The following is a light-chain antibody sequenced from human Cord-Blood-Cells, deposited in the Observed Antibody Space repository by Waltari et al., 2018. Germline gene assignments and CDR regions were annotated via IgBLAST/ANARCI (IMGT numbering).Light chain of an antibody. J-gene: IGKJ1*01. CDR3: QQFNSYPWT. CDR1: QGFSSA. CDR2: DAS. Sequence: AIQLTQSPSSLSASVGDRVTITCRASQGFSSALAWYQQKPGKAPKLLIYDASSLESGVPSRFSGSGSGTDFTLTISSLQPEDFATYYSQQFNSYPWTFGQGTKVEIK. V-gene: IGKV1-13*02.